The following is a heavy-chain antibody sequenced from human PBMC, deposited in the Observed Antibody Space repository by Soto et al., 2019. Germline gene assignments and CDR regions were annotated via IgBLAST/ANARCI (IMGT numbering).Heavy chain of an antibody. J-gene: IGHJ4*02. D-gene: IGHD2-8*02. CDR3: ARDKITGLFDY. V-gene: IGHV4-39*07. CDR1: CGSISGISCY. Sequence: SQTLCLSCTVSCGSISGISCYWVRNRQPPRTGLEWIGDINHSVSTNYNPSLKSRVTISVDTSKNQFSLKLTSVTAADTAVYYCARDKITGLFDYWGQGTLVTVSS. CDR2: INHSVST.